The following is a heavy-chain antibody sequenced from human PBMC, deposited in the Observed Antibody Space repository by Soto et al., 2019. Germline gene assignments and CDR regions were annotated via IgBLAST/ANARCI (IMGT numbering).Heavy chain of an antibody. D-gene: IGHD1-1*01. CDR2: INAGNGNT. CDR1: GYTFTSYA. Sequence: ASVKVSCKASGYTFTSYAMHWVRQAPGQRLEWMGRINAGNGNTKYSQKFQGRVTITRDTSASTAYMELSSLRSEDTAVYYCARAWSWNHDRLYPLLPYWGQGTLVTVSS. J-gene: IGHJ4*02. CDR3: ARAWSWNHDRLYPLLPY. V-gene: IGHV1-3*01.